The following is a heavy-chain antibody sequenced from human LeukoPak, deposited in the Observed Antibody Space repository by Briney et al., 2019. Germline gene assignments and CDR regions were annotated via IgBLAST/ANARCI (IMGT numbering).Heavy chain of an antibody. CDR2: INAGNGNT. Sequence: ASVKVSCKASGYAFTSYAMHWVRQAPGQRLEWMGWINAGNGNTKYSQEFQGRVTITRDTSASTAYMELSSLRSEDMAVYYCASGWYDDWFDPWGQGTLVTVSS. V-gene: IGHV1-3*03. J-gene: IGHJ5*02. CDR3: ASGWYDDWFDP. CDR1: GYAFTSYA. D-gene: IGHD6-19*01.